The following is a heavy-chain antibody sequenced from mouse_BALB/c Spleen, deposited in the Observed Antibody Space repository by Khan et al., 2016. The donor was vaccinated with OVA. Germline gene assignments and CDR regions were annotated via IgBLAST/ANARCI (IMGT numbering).Heavy chain of an antibody. J-gene: IGHJ2*01. CDR2: INPSTGDT. D-gene: IGHD1-1*01. CDR3: ARNGLRCDFDY. Sequence: QVQLKQSGAELAKPGASVKMSCKASSYNFNNYWILWVKQRPGQGLEWIGYINPSTGDTEYNQNFKDKATLTADKSSSTAYMQLSNLTSEDTAVYYCARNGLRCDFDYWGQGTTLTVSS. CDR1: SYNFNNYW. V-gene: IGHV1-7*01.